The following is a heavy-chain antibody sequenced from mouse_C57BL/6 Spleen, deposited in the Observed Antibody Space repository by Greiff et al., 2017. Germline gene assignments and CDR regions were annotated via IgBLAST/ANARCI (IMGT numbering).Heavy chain of an antibody. V-gene: IGHV1-15*01. D-gene: IGHD2-5*01. CDR2: IDPETGGT. J-gene: IGHJ3*01. Sequence: QVQLQQSGAELVRPGASVTLSCKASGYTFTDYEMHWVKQTPVHGLEWIGAIDPETGGTAYNQKFKGKAILTADKSSSTAYMELRSLTSEDAAVYYCTTGSNYLSWLAYWGQGTLVTVSA. CDR3: TTGSNYLSWLAY. CDR1: GYTFTDYE.